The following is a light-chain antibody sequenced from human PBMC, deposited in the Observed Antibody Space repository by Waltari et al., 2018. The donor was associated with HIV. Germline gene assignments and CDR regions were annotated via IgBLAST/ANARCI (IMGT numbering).Light chain of an antibody. CDR3: QQYYTTPWR. CDR1: QSVLFSSNNKNY. Sequence: DIVMTQSPDSLAVSLGERATINCKSSQSVLFSSNNKNYLAWYQQKPGQPPKLLIYWACTRESGVPDRFSGSGSGTDFTLTISSLQAEDVAVYYCQQYYTTPWRFGPGTKVDIK. J-gene: IGKJ3*01. V-gene: IGKV4-1*01. CDR2: WAC.